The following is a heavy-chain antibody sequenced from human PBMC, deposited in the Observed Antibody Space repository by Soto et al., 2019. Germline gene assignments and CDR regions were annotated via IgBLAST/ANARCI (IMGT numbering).Heavy chain of an antibody. Sequence: GGSLRLSCAASGFTFSSYAMSWVRQAPGKGLEWVSAISGNGDRTYYADSVKGRFTISRDNFKNTLYLQMNSLRAEDTAVYYCAKVEGPMVRGVIYNFDYWGQGTLVTVSS. CDR1: GFTFSSYA. V-gene: IGHV3-23*01. D-gene: IGHD3-10*01. CDR2: ISGNGDRT. J-gene: IGHJ4*02. CDR3: AKVEGPMVRGVIYNFDY.